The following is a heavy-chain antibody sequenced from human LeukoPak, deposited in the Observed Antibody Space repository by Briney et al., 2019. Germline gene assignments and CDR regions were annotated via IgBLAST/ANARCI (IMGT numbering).Heavy chain of an antibody. CDR1: GFTFSGSA. CDR2: IKSRPNNYAA. J-gene: IGHJ4*02. Sequence: PGGSLRLSCAASGFTFSGSAMLWVRQAFGKGLEWVGRIKSRPNNYAAAYGASMRGRFTITRDDSKNTAYLQMNSLKTEDTAVYYCTRDRDFDYWGQGTVVTVSS. V-gene: IGHV3-73*01. CDR3: TRDRDFDY.